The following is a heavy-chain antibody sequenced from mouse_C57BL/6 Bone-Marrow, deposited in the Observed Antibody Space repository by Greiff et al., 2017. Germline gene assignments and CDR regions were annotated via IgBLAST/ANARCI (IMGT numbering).Heavy chain of an antibody. CDR3: AIFYYYGCSLDY. V-gene: IGHV1-7*01. D-gene: IGHD1-1*01. Sequence: QVQLQQSGAELAKPGASVKLSCKASGYTFTSYWMHWVKQRPGQGLEWIGYINPSSGYTKYNQKFKDKATLTVDKSSSTAYMQLSSLTSEDSAVYYCAIFYYYGCSLDYWGQGTTLTVSS. J-gene: IGHJ2*01. CDR1: GYTFTSYW. CDR2: INPSSGYT.